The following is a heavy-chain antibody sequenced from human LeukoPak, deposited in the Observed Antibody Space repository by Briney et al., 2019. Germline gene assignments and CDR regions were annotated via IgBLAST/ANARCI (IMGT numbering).Heavy chain of an antibody. CDR3: AKAGGGYTSSSIDY. D-gene: IGHD6-6*01. J-gene: IGHJ4*02. CDR1: GFTFDDYA. CDR2: ISWNSGSI. V-gene: IGHV3-9*03. Sequence: PGRSLRLSCAASGFTFDDYAMQWVRQAPGKGLEWVSGISWNSGSIDYADSVKGRFTISRDNAKNSLYLQMNSLRAEDMALYYCAKAGGGYTSSSIDYWGQGTLVTVSS.